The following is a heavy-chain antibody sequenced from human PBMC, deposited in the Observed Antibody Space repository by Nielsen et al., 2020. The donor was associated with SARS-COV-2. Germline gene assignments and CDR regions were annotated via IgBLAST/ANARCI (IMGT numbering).Heavy chain of an antibody. Sequence: ASVKVSCKASGYTFTNYAITWVRQAPGHGLEWMGWTSGYNGDTRYAQKLQGRVTMTTDTSTNTAYVELRSLRSDDTAVYYCARQISLRDAFDIWGQGTRVTVSS. CDR1: GYTFTNYA. D-gene: IGHD2/OR15-2a*01. V-gene: IGHV1-18*04. CDR2: TSGYNGDT. CDR3: ARQISLRDAFDI. J-gene: IGHJ3*02.